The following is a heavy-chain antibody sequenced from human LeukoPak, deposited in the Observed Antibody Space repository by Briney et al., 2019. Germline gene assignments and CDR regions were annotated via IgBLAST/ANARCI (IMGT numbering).Heavy chain of an antibody. Sequence: GGSLRLSYAASGFTFSSYAMSWVRQAPGKGLEWVSAISGSGGSTYYADSVKGRFTISRDNSKNPLYLQMNSLRAEDTAVYYCAKGMVTTEDYFDYWGQGTLVTVSS. V-gene: IGHV3-23*01. CDR2: ISGSGGST. CDR3: AKGMVTTEDYFDY. CDR1: GFTFSSYA. J-gene: IGHJ4*02. D-gene: IGHD1-1*01.